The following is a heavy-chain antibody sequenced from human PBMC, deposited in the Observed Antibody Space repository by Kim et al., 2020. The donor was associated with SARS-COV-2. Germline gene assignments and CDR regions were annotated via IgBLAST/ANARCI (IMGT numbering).Heavy chain of an antibody. D-gene: IGHD1-26*01. V-gene: IGHV3-48*02. Sequence: ADSGKGRFTISRDNAKNSLYLQMNSLRDEDTAVYYCARSIAGASYYYGMDVWGQGTTVTVSS. CDR3: ARSIAGASYYYGMDV. J-gene: IGHJ6*02.